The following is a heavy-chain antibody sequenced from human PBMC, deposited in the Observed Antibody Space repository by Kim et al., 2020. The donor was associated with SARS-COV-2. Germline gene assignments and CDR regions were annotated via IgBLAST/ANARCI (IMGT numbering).Heavy chain of an antibody. V-gene: IGHV4-59*13. CDR1: GGSISSYY. CDR3: ARSGTKFGSFDP. Sequence: SETLSLNCTVSGGSISSYYWSWIRQPPGKGLEYLGYIYYSGTTNYNPSLRSRVTISVDMSKNQFSLKLTSVTAADTAVYYCARSGTKFGSFDPWGQGTLVTVSS. J-gene: IGHJ5*02. D-gene: IGHD2-8*01. CDR2: IYYSGTT.